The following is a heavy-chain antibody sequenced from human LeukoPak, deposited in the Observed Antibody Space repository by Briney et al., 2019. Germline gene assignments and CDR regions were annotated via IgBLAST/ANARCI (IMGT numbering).Heavy chain of an antibody. CDR3: ARGRSSGGLVDY. CDR2: IYHSGST. Sequence: SETLSLTCTVSGGSISSSSYYWGWIRQPPGKGLEWIGSIYHSGSTYYNPSLKSRVTISVDTSKNQFSLKLSSVTAADTAVYYCARGRSSGGLVDYWGQGTLVTVSS. D-gene: IGHD3-10*01. V-gene: IGHV4-39*07. CDR1: GGSISSSSYY. J-gene: IGHJ4*02.